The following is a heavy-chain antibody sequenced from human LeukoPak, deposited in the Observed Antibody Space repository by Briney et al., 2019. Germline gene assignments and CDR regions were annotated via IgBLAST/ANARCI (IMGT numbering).Heavy chain of an antibody. CDR1: GYTFTSYY. J-gene: IGHJ4*02. CDR3: ARETYYYDSSGYLYYFDY. CDR2: INPSGGST. Sequence: ASVKVSCKASGYTFTSYYMHWMRQAPGQGLEWMGIINPSGGSTSYAQKFQGRVTMTRDMSTSTVYMELSSLRSEDTAVYYCARETYYYDSSGYLYYFDYWGQGTLVTVSS. V-gene: IGHV1-46*01. D-gene: IGHD3-22*01.